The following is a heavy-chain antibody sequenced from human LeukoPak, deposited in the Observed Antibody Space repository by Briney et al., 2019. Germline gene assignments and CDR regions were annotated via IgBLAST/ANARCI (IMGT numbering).Heavy chain of an antibody. V-gene: IGHV4-39*01. Sequence: SETLSLTCTVSGGSISSSSYYWGWIRQPPGKGLEWIGSIYYSGSTYYNPSRKSRVTISVDTSKNQFSLKLSSVTAADTAVYYCARPPYTNGMDVWGQGTTVTVSS. J-gene: IGHJ6*02. CDR2: IYYSGST. CDR1: GGSISSSSYY. D-gene: IGHD2-2*02. CDR3: ARPPYTNGMDV.